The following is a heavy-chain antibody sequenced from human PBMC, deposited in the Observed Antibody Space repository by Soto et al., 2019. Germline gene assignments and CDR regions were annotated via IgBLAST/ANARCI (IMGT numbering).Heavy chain of an antibody. CDR3: ARRGKFQHIVVVTATPGGMDV. J-gene: IGHJ6*02. Sequence: SETLSLTCAVYGGSFSGYYWSWIRQPPGKGLEWIGEIHHSGSTNYNPSLKSRVTISVDTSKNQFSLKLSSVTAADTAVYYCARRGKFQHIVVVTATPGGMDVWGQGTTVTVSS. D-gene: IGHD2-21*02. CDR1: GGSFSGYY. CDR2: IHHSGST. V-gene: IGHV4-34*01.